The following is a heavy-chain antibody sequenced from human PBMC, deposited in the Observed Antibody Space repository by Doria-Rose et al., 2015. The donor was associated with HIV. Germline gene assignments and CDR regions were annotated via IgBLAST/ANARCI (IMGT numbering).Heavy chain of an antibody. J-gene: IGHJ4*02. Sequence: QVTLKESGPVLVKPTETLTLTCTVSGVSLSSPGMGVSWIRQPPGQALEWLANTFSDYDRSYKTSLQSRLTISRGTSKSQVVLTMTDMDTVDTATYYCARIKSSRWYHKYYFDFWGQGTLVIVSA. CDR2: TFSDYDR. CDR3: ARIKSSRWYHKYYFDF. CDR1: GVSLSSPGMG. D-gene: IGHD6-13*01. V-gene: IGHV2-26*01.